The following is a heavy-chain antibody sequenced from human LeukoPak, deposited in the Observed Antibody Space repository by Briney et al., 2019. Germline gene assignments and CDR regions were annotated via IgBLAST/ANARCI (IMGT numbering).Heavy chain of an antibody. D-gene: IGHD6-13*01. CDR3: ARGRVAAARYYMDV. J-gene: IGHJ6*03. V-gene: IGHV4-34*01. Sequence: PSETLSLTCAVYGGSFSGYYWSWIRQPPGKGLEWIGEINHSGSTYYNPSLKSRVTISVDTSKNQFSLKLSSVTAADTAVYYCARGRVAAARYYMDVWGKGTTVTVSS. CDR2: INHSGST. CDR1: GGSFSGYY.